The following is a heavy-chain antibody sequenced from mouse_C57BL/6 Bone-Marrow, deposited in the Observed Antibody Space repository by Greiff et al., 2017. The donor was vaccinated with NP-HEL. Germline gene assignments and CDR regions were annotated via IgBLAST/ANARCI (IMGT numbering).Heavy chain of an antibody. Sequence: VQLQQPGAELVKPGASVKMSCKASGYTFTSYWITWVKQRPGQGLEWIGDIYPGSGSTNYNEKFKSKATLTVDTSSSTAYMQLSSLTSEDSAVYYCAREGWGYDYGPSFAYWGQGTLVTVSA. CDR2: IYPGSGST. J-gene: IGHJ3*01. CDR3: AREGWGYDYGPSFAY. D-gene: IGHD2-4*01. V-gene: IGHV1-55*01. CDR1: GYTFTSYW.